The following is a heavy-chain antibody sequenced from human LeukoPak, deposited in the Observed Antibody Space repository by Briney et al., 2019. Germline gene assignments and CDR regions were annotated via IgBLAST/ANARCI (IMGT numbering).Heavy chain of an antibody. D-gene: IGHD6-13*01. J-gene: IGHJ5*02. V-gene: IGHV3-33*01. CDR1: GFTFSSYG. CDR2: IWYDGSNK. CDR3: ATFYSSSWYEWFDP. Sequence: GRSLRLSCAASGFTFSSYGMHWVRQAPGKGLEWVAVIWYDGSNKYYADSVKGRFTISRDNSKNTLYLQMNSLRAEDTAVYYCATFYSSSWYEWFDPWGQGTLVTVSS.